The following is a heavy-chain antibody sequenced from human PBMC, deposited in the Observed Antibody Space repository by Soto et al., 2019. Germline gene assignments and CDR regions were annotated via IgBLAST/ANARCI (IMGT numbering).Heavy chain of an antibody. CDR1: GFTFSSYS. CDR2: ISSSSSTI. V-gene: IGHV3-48*02. Sequence: PGGSLRLSCAASGFTFSSYSMNWVRQAPGKGLEWVSYISSSSSTIYYADSVKGRFTISRDNAKNSLYLQMNSLRDEDTAVYYCARVGGCSSTSCYEAYNWFDPWGQGTLVTVSS. CDR3: ARVGGCSSTSCYEAYNWFDP. D-gene: IGHD2-2*01. J-gene: IGHJ5*02.